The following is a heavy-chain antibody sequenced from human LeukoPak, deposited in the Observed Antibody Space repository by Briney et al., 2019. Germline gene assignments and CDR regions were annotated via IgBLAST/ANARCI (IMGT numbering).Heavy chain of an antibody. V-gene: IGHV1-69*04. CDR3: ARDYGGATPSYYYYGMDV. J-gene: IGHJ6*02. D-gene: IGHD1-26*01. CDR2: IIPILGMA. CDR1: GGTFSSYA. Sequence: SVTVSCKASGGTFSSYAISWVRQAPGQGLEWMGRIIPILGMANYAQKFQGRVTITADKSTSTAYMELSSLRSEDTAAYYCARDYGGATPSYYYYGMDVWGQGTTVTVSS.